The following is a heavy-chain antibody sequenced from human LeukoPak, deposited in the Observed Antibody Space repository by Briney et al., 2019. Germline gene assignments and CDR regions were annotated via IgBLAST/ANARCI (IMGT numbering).Heavy chain of an antibody. J-gene: IGHJ4*02. D-gene: IGHD3-3*01. Sequence: SETLSLTCTVSGYSISSGYYWGWIRPPPGKGLEWIGSIYHSGSTYYNPSLKSRVTISVDTSKNQFSLKLSSVTAADTAVYYCARVSWNYDFWSGYVGGVDYWGQGTLVTVSS. V-gene: IGHV4-38-2*02. CDR3: ARVSWNYDFWSGYVGGVDY. CDR2: IYHSGST. CDR1: GYSISSGYY.